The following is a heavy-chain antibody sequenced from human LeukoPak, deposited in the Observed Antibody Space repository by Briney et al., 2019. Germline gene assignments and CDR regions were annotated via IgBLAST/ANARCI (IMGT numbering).Heavy chain of an antibody. CDR3: TTDFNSGWYENLDY. CDR1: GFTFSSYS. CDR2: ISSSSSYI. V-gene: IGHV3-21*03. J-gene: IGHJ4*02. D-gene: IGHD6-19*01. Sequence: PGGSLRLSCAASGFTFSSYSMNWVRQAPGKGLEWVSSISSSSSYIYYADSVKGRFTISRDNAKNSLYLQMNSLKTEDTAVYYCTTDFNSGWYENLDYWGQGTLVTVSS.